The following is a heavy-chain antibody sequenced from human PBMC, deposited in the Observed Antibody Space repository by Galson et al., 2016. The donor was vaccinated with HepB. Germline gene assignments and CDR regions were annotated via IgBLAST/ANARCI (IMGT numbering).Heavy chain of an antibody. V-gene: IGHV3-30*15. Sequence: SLRLSCAASGFTFSSYAMHWVRQAPGKGLEWVACITYDGDNKHYADTVKGRFTISRDNSKNTLSLQMSSLSDEDTAVYYCARVWELLDYWGQGTLVTVSS. CDR2: ITYDGDNK. CDR1: GFTFSSYA. CDR3: ARVWELLDY. J-gene: IGHJ4*02. D-gene: IGHD1-26*01.